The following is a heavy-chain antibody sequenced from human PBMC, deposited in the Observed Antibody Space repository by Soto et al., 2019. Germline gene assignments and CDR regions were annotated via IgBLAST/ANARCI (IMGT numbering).Heavy chain of an antibody. D-gene: IGHD1-26*01. Sequence: ASVKVSCKASGFTFTSSAVRWVRQARGQRLEWIGWIVVGSGNTNYAQKFQERVTITRDMSTSTAYMELSSLRSEDTAVYYCAAEGLYSGSYYPYWGQGTLVTVSS. J-gene: IGHJ4*02. CDR3: AAEGLYSGSYYPY. CDR2: IVVGSGNT. CDR1: GFTFTSSA. V-gene: IGHV1-58*01.